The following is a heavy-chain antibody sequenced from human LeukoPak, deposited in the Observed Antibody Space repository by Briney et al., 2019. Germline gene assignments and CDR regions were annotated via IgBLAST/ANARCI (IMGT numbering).Heavy chain of an antibody. CDR2: ISSSSSYI. Sequence: GSLRLSCAASGSTFSSYSMNWVRQAPGKALEWVSSISSSSSYIYYADSVKGRFTISRDNAKNSLYLQMNSLRAEDTAVYYCARVPVGIVGGPFDYWGQGTLVTVSS. D-gene: IGHD1-26*01. CDR1: GSTFSSYS. J-gene: IGHJ4*02. V-gene: IGHV3-21*01. CDR3: ARVPVGIVGGPFDY.